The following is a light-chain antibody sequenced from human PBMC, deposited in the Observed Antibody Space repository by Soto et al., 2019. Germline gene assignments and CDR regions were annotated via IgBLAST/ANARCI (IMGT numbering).Light chain of an antibody. CDR3: QSYDSSNVV. Sequence: NFMLTQPHSVSESPGKTVTISCTGSSGSIASNYVQWYQQRPGSAPTTVIYEDNQRPSGVPDRFSGSIDSSSNSASLTISGLKTEDEGDYSCQSYDSSNVVFGGGTKLTVL. V-gene: IGLV6-57*02. CDR2: EDN. CDR1: SGSIASNY. J-gene: IGLJ2*01.